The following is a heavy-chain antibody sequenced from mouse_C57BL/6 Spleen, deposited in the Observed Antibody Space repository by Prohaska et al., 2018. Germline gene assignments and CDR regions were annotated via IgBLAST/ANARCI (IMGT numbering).Heavy chain of an antibody. CDR3: ARKEYYGSSYYFDV. CDR1: GYIFSSYW. CDR2: INPSNGGT. J-gene: IGHJ1*03. V-gene: IGHV1-53*01. Sequence: SVKLSCKASGYIFSSYWTHSVKQRPGHALEWIGNINPSNGGTNYNEKFKSKATLTVDKSSRTDDRQLSSRKSKDSAVYYSARKEYYGSSYYFDVWGTGTTVTVSS. D-gene: IGHD1-1*01.